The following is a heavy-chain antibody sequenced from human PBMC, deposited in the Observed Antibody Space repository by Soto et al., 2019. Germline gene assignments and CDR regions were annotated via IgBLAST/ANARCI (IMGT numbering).Heavy chain of an antibody. CDR1: GGSINTHNPF. Sequence: QLQLQESGPGLVGPSEPLSLSCTVSGGSINTHNPFWAWIRQAPGKGLEWIATVHYSGNADYNPSLTTPATRSRDASKNRVSLELTSVTAEDTAVYYCARMNVTLDFWGQGTLVTVSS. J-gene: IGHJ4*02. V-gene: IGHV4-39*01. D-gene: IGHD2-21*02. CDR3: ARMNVTLDF. CDR2: VHYSGNA.